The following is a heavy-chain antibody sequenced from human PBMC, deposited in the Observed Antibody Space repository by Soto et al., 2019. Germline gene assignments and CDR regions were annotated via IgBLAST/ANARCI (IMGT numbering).Heavy chain of an antibody. Sequence: PSETLSLTCVVSGGPISGDDLYWSWIRQLPGKGLEWIANVYHTGTTYYNPSLKSRVSMSVDTSQNQFSLILASVTAADTAVYYCARALVTDYNSRDYHYYFAMDVWGQGTSVTVSS. CDR2: VYHTGTT. D-gene: IGHD3-22*01. J-gene: IGHJ6*02. CDR3: ARALVTDYNSRDYHYYFAMDV. V-gene: IGHV4-31*02. CDR1: GGPISGDDLY.